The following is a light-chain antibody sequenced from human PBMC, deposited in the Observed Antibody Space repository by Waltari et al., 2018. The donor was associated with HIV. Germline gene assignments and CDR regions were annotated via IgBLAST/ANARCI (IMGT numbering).Light chain of an antibody. Sequence: QSALTQPRSVTGSPGPSVTISCTGTSSDVGGYNYVPWYQHHPGKAPKLIIYDVSKRPSGVPDRFSGSKSGNTASLTISGLQAEDEVHYYCCSYAGSHTPWVFGGGTKVTVL. CDR2: DVS. J-gene: IGLJ3*02. V-gene: IGLV2-11*01. CDR1: SSDVGGYNY. CDR3: CSYAGSHTPWV.